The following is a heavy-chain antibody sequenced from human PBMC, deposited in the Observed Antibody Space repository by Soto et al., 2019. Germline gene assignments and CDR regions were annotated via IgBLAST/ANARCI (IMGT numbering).Heavy chain of an antibody. J-gene: IGHJ4*02. D-gene: IGHD3-22*01. CDR1: GYTFTSYA. CDR3: ARGDGYYYFDY. Sequence: QVQPVQSGAEVKKPGASVKVSCKASGYTFTSYAMHWVRQAPGQRLEWMGWINAGNGNTKYSQKFQGRVTITRDTTASTAYMELSSLRSEDTAVYYCARGDGYYYFDYWGQGTLVTVSS. CDR2: INAGNGNT. V-gene: IGHV1-3*01.